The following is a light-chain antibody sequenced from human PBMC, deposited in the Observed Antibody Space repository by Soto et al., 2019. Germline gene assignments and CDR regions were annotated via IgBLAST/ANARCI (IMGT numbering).Light chain of an antibody. Sequence: PGDRATLSCRASQSVTSHLAWYQQRPGQAPRLLIYDASTRATGIPDRFSGGGSGTEFTLTISSLQSEDFVVYYCQQYNSWPPITFGQGTRLEIK. CDR3: QQYNSWPPIT. J-gene: IGKJ5*01. CDR1: QSVTSH. CDR2: DAS. V-gene: IGKV3-15*01.